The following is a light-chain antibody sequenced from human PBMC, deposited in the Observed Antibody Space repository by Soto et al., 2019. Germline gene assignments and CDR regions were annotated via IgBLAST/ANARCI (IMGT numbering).Light chain of an antibody. CDR1: SGDVGSYDL. J-gene: IGLJ2*01. CDR2: EVT. V-gene: IGLV2-23*02. Sequence: QSALPQPASVSGSPGQSITISCTGTSGDVGSYDLVSWYQQPPGKAPKLMIYEVTKRPSGVSDRFSGSKSGNTASLTISGLQAEDEANYYCCSYAGSSTVIFGGGTQLTVL. CDR3: CSYAGSSTVI.